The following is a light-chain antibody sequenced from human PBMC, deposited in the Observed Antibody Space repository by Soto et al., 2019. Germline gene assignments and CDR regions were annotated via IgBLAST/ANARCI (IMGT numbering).Light chain of an antibody. CDR3: QQYYSAPYT. CDR1: QSVLSSSNNMNY. V-gene: IGKV4-1*01. Sequence: DIVMTQSPDSLAVSLGERATINCKSSQSVLSSSNNMNYLTWFQQMPGQPPRLLIYWASTRESGVPDRFSGSGSGTDFTLTISSLQAEDVAVYYCQQYYSAPYTFGQGNKLEIK. CDR2: WAS. J-gene: IGKJ2*01.